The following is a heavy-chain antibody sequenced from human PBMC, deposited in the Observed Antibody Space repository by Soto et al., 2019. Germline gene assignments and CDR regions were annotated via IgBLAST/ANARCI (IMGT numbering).Heavy chain of an antibody. CDR2: IDPSDSYT. CDR3: ARLPHLRRSSWYYYGMDV. CDR1: GYSFTSYW. V-gene: IGHV5-10-1*01. Sequence: GESLKISCKGSGYSFTSYWISWVRQMPGKGLEWMGRIDPSDSYTNYSPSFQGHVTISADKSISTAYLQWSSLKASDTAMYYCARLPHLRRSSWYYYGMDVWGQGTTVTVSS. J-gene: IGHJ6*02. D-gene: IGHD6-13*01.